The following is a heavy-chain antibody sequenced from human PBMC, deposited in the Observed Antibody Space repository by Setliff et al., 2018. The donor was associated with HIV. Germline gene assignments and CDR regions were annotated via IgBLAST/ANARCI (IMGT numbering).Heavy chain of an antibody. D-gene: IGHD7-27*01. V-gene: IGHV5-51*01. CDR2: IYPGASDA. CDR3: ARTLTGDSNWYFDL. Sequence: RGESLKISCKGSGYTFTDYWIGWVRQMPGKGLEWMGIIYPGASDARYRPSFQGQVTFSADTSISTASLQWSSLKASDTAIYYCARTLTGDSNWYFDLWGRGTLVTVSS. CDR1: GYTFTDYW. J-gene: IGHJ2*01.